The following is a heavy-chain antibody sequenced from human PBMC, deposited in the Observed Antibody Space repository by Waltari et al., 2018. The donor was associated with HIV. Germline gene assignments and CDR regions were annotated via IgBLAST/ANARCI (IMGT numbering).Heavy chain of an antibody. D-gene: IGHD2-15*01. V-gene: IGHV4-59*01. Sequence: QLQLRESGPGLVKPLETVALNCSVSGGSITSYIWSWYRQPPAKRLEWIGYIHSTCSTNYSPSLQSRVTISVDTSKTFFSLQLNSVTAADTAIYYCARGIFGGNPGYWGRGTLITVSS. CDR3: ARGIFGGNPGY. CDR1: GGSITSYI. CDR2: IHSTCST. J-gene: IGHJ4*02.